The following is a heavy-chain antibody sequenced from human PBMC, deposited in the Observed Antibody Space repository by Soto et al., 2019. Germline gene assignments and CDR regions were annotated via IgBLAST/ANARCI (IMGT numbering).Heavy chain of an antibody. Sequence: QVQLVQSGAEVKKPGSSVKVSCKASGGTFSSYAISWVRQAPGQGREWMGGIIPIFGTANNAQKFQGRVTISADESTSTAYLGLGSLRSEDTAVYYCARAGHVAYWGQGTLVTVSS. CDR3: ARAGHVAY. D-gene: IGHD5-12*01. CDR1: GGTFSSYA. J-gene: IGHJ4*02. CDR2: IIPIFGTA. V-gene: IGHV1-69*01.